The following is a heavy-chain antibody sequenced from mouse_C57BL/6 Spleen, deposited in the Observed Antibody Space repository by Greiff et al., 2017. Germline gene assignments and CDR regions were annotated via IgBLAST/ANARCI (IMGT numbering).Heavy chain of an antibody. CDR2: INPGSGGT. CDR3: ARSDTTIVDSVDY. Sequence: VQLQQSGAELVRPGTSVKVSCKASGYAFTHYLIEWVKQRPGQGLEWIGVINPGSGGTNYNEKFKGKATLTADKSSSTASMKLSSLTSDDSAVYFCARSDTTIVDSVDYWGQGTTLTVSS. CDR1: GYAFTHYL. D-gene: IGHD2-5*01. V-gene: IGHV1-54*01. J-gene: IGHJ2*01.